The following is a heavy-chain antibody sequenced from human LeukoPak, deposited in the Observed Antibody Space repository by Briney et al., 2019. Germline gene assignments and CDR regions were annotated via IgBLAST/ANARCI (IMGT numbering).Heavy chain of an antibody. Sequence: GGSLRLSCSASGFTFSSYAMHWVRQAPGKGLEYVSAISSNGGSTYYADSVKGRFTISRDNSKNTLYLQMSSLRAEDTAVYYCVKDIRGFPIITGAFDIWGQGTMVTVSS. CDR2: ISSNGGST. CDR3: VKDIRGFPIITGAFDI. V-gene: IGHV3-64D*09. D-gene: IGHD3-22*01. J-gene: IGHJ3*02. CDR1: GFTFSSYA.